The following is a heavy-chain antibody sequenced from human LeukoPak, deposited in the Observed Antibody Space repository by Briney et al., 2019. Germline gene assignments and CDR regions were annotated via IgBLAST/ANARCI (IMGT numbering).Heavy chain of an antibody. CDR3: AKAAGDSSGYYVDY. V-gene: IGHV3-30*18. D-gene: IGHD3-22*01. J-gene: IGHJ4*02. CDR1: GFTFSSYG. CDR2: ISYDGSNK. Sequence: PGGSLRLSCAASGFTFSSYGMHWVRQAPGKGLEWVAVISYDGSNKYYADSVKGRFTISRDNSKNTLYLQMNSLRAEDTAVYYCAKAAGDSSGYYVDYWGQGTLVTVSS.